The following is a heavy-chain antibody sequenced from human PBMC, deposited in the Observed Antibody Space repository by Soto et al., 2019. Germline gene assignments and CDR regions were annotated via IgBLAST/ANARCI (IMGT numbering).Heavy chain of an antibody. D-gene: IGHD2-2*01. CDR1: GFTFSRYG. V-gene: IGHV3-21*06. CDR2: ISSTASYV. J-gene: IGHJ5*01. Sequence: GGSLRLSCAASGFTFSRYGMNWLRQAPGKGLEWVASISSTASYVYYADSVKGRFSTSRDNAKNILYLEMYALRTEDTAVYYCARDPSEGRVGNWFESWGQGTLVTVSS. CDR3: ARDPSEGRVGNWFES.